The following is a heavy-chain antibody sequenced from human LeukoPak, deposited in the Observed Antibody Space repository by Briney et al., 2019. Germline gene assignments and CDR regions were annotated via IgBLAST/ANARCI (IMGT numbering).Heavy chain of an antibody. CDR3: ARGNYVDWFDP. CDR2: INHSGST. Sequence: KPSETLSLTCAVYGGSFSGYYWSWIRQPPGKGLEWIGEINHSGSTNYNPSLKSRVTISVDTSKNQFSLKLSSVTAADTAVYYCARGNYVDWFDPWGQGTQVTVSS. CDR1: GGSFSGYY. V-gene: IGHV4-34*01. D-gene: IGHD1-7*01. J-gene: IGHJ5*02.